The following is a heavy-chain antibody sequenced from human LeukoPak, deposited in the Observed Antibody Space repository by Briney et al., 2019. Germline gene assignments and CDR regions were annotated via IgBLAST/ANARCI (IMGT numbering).Heavy chain of an antibody. D-gene: IGHD2-2*01. J-gene: IGHJ4*02. Sequence: SETLSLTCTVSGGSISSGGHSWSWIRQPPGKGLEWIGYIYHSGSGSTYYNPSLKSRVTISVDTSKNQFSLKLSSVTAADTAVYYGARAHPDCSSTSCYNPYFDYWGQGTLVTVSS. CDR1: GGSISSGGHS. CDR2: IYHSGSGST. CDR3: ARAHPDCSSTSCYNPYFDY. V-gene: IGHV4-30-2*05.